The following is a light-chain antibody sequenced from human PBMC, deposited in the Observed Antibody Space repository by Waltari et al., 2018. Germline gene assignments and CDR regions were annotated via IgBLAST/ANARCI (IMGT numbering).Light chain of an antibody. J-gene: IGLJ7*01. Sequence: QAVLTQPSSLSATPGASASLTCTLRSGINVGTYRIYWYQQKPGSPPQYLLRYKSDSDKHQGSGFPSRFSGSKDVSANAGILLISGLQSEDEADYYCMIWHGSAAVFGGSTQLTVL. V-gene: IGLV5-45*03. CDR3: MIWHGSAAV. CDR1: SGINVGTYR. CDR2: YKSDSDK.